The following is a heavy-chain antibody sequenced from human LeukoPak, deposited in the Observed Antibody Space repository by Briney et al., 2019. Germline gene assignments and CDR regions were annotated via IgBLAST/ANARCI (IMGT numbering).Heavy chain of an antibody. D-gene: IGHD6-19*01. CDR2: ISYDGSNK. CDR1: GFTFSSYA. J-gene: IGHJ4*02. CDR3: ARAAVAGADFDY. V-gene: IGHV3-30-3*01. Sequence: PGRSLRLSCAASGFTFSSYAMHWVRQAAGKGLEWVAVISYDGSNKYYADSVKGRFTISRDNAKNSLYLHMNSLRAEDTAVYYCARAAVAGADFDYWGQGTLVTVSS.